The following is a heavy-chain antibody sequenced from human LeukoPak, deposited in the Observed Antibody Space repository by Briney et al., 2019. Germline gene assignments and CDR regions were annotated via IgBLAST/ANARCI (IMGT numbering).Heavy chain of an antibody. CDR2: ISSSGSSI. CDR1: GFTFRSYE. J-gene: IGHJ4*02. V-gene: IGHV3-48*03. Sequence: GGSLRLSCAASGFTFRSYEMNWVRQAPGKGLEWVSYISSSGSSIYYADSVKGRFTISRDTAKNTLYLQMNSLRAEDTAVYYCARVHVGTDMVDLDYWGQGTLVTVSS. CDR3: ARVHVGTDMVDLDY. D-gene: IGHD5-18*01.